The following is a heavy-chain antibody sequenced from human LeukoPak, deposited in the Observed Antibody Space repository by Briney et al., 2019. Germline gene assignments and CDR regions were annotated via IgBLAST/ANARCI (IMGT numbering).Heavy chain of an antibody. Sequence: PTGGSLRLSCAASGFTFSSYEMNWVRQAPGKGLEWVSYISSSGSTIYYADSVKGRFTISRDNAKKSLYLQMNSLRAEDTAVYYCARGKITMIVGPFDYWGQGTLVTVSS. D-gene: IGHD3-22*01. CDR1: GFTFSSYE. CDR3: ARGKITMIVGPFDY. J-gene: IGHJ4*02. CDR2: ISSSGSTI. V-gene: IGHV3-48*03.